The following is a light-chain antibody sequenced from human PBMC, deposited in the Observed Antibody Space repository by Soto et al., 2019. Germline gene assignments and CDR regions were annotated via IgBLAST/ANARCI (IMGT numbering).Light chain of an antibody. Sequence: EIVLTQSPATLSLSPGDRAILSCRASQSISSALAWYQQKPGQAPRLLIYDASDRATGIPARFSGSRSGTVFTLISSSLEPDGFGVYHRQQRSDWLTFGGGTRVEIK. CDR1: QSISSA. CDR2: DAS. J-gene: IGKJ4*01. CDR3: QQRSDWLT. V-gene: IGKV3-11*01.